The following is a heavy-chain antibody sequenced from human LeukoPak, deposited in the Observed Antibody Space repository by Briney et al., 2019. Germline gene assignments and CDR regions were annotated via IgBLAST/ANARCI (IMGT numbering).Heavy chain of an antibody. V-gene: IGHV3-53*01. CDR2: IYSGGST. CDR3: AKAATKGRIVVVVAAPEYYFDY. D-gene: IGHD2-15*01. Sequence: GGSLRLSCAASGFTVSSNYMSWVRQAPGKGLEWVSVIYSGGSTYYADSVKGRFTISRDNSKNTLYLQMNSLRAEDTAVYYCAKAATKGRIVVVVAAPEYYFDYWGQGTLVTVSS. J-gene: IGHJ4*02. CDR1: GFTVSSNY.